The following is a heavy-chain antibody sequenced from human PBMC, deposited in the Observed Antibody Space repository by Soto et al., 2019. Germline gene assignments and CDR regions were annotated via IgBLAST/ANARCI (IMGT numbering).Heavy chain of an antibody. J-gene: IGHJ5*02. CDR3: IRESFGIAAAGTWFDP. D-gene: IGHD6-13*01. Sequence: LRLSCTASGFIFGDYAMSWVRQAPGKGLEWVGFIRTKPYGETTEYAASVKGRFTISRDDSKSIAYLQMNSLKTEDTAVYYCIRESFGIAAAGTWFDPWGQGTLVTVSS. CDR1: GFIFGDYA. V-gene: IGHV3-49*04. CDR2: IRTKPYGETT.